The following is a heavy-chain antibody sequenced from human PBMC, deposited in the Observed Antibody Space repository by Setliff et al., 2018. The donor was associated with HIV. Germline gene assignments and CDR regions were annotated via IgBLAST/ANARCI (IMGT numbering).Heavy chain of an antibody. V-gene: IGHV1-3*01. D-gene: IGHD2-21*01. J-gene: IGHJ3*01. CDR1: GYIFTSYV. CDR2: ISGDNGDT. Sequence: ASVKVSCKASGYIFTSYVIHWVRQAPGQGLEWMGWISGDNGDTKYSQKFQGRVTITRDTSASTAYMEVSRLRSEDTAVYYCARDPRISNSFDLWGQGTMVTV. CDR3: ARDPRISNSFDL.